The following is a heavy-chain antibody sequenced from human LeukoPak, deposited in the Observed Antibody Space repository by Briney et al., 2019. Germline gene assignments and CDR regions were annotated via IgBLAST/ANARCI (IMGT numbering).Heavy chain of an antibody. J-gene: IGHJ4*02. CDR3: AREDSGYDYSPFYY. Sequence: SETLSLTCTVSGGSINNYYWSWIRQPPGKGLEWIGYIYHTGSTSYNPSPKSRVIMSVETSQNQFSLKVRSVTAADTAVYYCAREDSGYDYSPFYYWGQGILVTVSS. V-gene: IGHV4-59*01. CDR2: IYHTGST. CDR1: GGSINNYY. D-gene: IGHD5-12*01.